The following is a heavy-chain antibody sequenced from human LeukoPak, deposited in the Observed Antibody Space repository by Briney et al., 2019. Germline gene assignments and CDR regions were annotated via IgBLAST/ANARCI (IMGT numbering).Heavy chain of an antibody. V-gene: IGHV3-33*06. Sequence: PGSSLRLPCAASGFTFSNSDMHWVRQAPGKGLEWVAVIWDNGNNKYYGDSVNGRIIISRDNSKNTLHLQMNSLRPEDSAIYYCAKGGHCTSTSCYYFDSWGQGAMVTVSA. J-gene: IGHJ4*02. CDR2: IWDNGNNK. CDR1: GFTFSNSD. D-gene: IGHD2-2*01. CDR3: AKGGHCTSTSCYYFDS.